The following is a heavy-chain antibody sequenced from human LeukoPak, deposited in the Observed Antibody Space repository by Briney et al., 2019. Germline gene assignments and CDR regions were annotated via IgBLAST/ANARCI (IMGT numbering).Heavy chain of an antibody. CDR3: ARRYIIGGSSWYVPDY. Sequence: ASVKVSCKASGHTTTKYGITWVRQAPGQGPEWMGWINPNSGGTNYAQKFQGRVTMTRDTSISTAYMELSRLRSDDTAVYYCARRYIIGGSSWYVPDYWGQGTLVTVSS. D-gene: IGHD6-13*01. V-gene: IGHV1-2*02. CDR2: INPNSGGT. J-gene: IGHJ4*02. CDR1: GHTTTKYG.